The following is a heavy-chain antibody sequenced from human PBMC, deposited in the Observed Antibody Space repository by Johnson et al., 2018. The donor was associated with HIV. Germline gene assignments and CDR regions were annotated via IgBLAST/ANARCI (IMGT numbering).Heavy chain of an antibody. Sequence: QVQLVESGGGVVQPGGSLRLSCAASGFSFNSYGMHWVRQAPGKGLEWVAFIQYDGSNKYYADSVKGRFTISRDNSKNTMYLQMNSLRAEDTAVYYCARVGYSSSWYLGAFDIWGQGTMVTVSS. CDR2: IQYDGSNK. CDR1: GFSFNSYG. J-gene: IGHJ3*02. V-gene: IGHV3-30*02. CDR3: ARVGYSSSWYLGAFDI. D-gene: IGHD6-13*01.